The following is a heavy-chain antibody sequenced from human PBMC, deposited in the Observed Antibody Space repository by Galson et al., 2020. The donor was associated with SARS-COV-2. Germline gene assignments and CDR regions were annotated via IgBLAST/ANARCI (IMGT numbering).Heavy chain of an antibody. CDR1: GYTLTELS. CDR3: ATAPALRFLEWLLTY. CDR2: FDPEDGET. D-gene: IGHD3-3*01. Sequence: ASVKVSCKVSGYTLTELSMHWVRQAPGKGFEWMGGFDPEDGETIYAQKFQGRVTMTEDTSTDTAYMELSSLRSEDTAVYYCATAPALRFLEWLLTYWGQGTLVTVSS. J-gene: IGHJ4*02. V-gene: IGHV1-24*01.